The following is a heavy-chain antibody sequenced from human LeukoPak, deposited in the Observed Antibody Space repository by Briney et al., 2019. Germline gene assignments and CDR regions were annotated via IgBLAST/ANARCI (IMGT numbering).Heavy chain of an antibody. J-gene: IGHJ6*02. CDR2: IYTSGST. CDR3: ARGCSSTSCWLRMDV. Sequence: KPSETLSLTCTVSGGSISSYYWSWIRQPAGKGLEWIGRIYTSGSTNYNPSLKSRVTMSVDTSKNQFSLKLSSLTAADTAVYYCARGCSSTSCWLRMDVWGQGTTVTVSS. V-gene: IGHV4-4*07. D-gene: IGHD2-2*01. CDR1: GGSISSYY.